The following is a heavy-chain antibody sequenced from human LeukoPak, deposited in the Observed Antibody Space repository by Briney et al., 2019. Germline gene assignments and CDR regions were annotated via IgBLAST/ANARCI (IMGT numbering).Heavy chain of an antibody. J-gene: IGHJ4*02. Sequence: GGSLRLSCAASGFTFSSYAISWDRQAPGKGLEWVSSISRRSDFIFYADSVKGRFTVSRDNAKSSLYLQMNSLRAEDTAVYYCARDYCSGATCYPLDLWGQGTLVTVSS. V-gene: IGHV3-21*01. CDR3: ARDYCSGATCYPLDL. D-gene: IGHD2-15*01. CDR2: ISRRSDFI. CDR1: GFTFSSYA.